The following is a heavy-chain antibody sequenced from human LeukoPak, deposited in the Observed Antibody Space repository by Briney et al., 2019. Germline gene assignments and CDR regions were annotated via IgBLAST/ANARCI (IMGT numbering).Heavy chain of an antibody. CDR2: INHSGST. CDR1: GGSFSGYY. D-gene: IGHD5-24*01. Sequence: SETLSLTCAVYGGSFSGYYWSWIRQPPGKGLEWIGEINHSGSTNYNPSLKSRVTISVDTSKNQFSLKLSSVTAADTAVYYCARGKQPRTRWLQSKGDPTRVYYFDYWGQGTLVTVSS. CDR3: ARGKQPRTRWLQSKGDPTRVYYFDY. J-gene: IGHJ4*02. V-gene: IGHV4-34*01.